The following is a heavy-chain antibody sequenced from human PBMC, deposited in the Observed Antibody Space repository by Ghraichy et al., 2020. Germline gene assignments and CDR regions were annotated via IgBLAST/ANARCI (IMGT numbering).Heavy chain of an antibody. J-gene: IGHJ6*02. V-gene: IGHV3-23*01. CDR1: GFTFTSHV. Sequence: GGSLRLSCVASGFTFTSHVMTWVRQAPGKGLECVSSISASGATPYYGPSASGRFTISKDNSKNTVYLQLNSLRAEDTAIYFCAKGSTSAKDYYGMDVWGQGTTVTVS. D-gene: IGHD2/OR15-2a*01. CDR2: ISASGATP. CDR3: AKGSTSAKDYYGMDV.